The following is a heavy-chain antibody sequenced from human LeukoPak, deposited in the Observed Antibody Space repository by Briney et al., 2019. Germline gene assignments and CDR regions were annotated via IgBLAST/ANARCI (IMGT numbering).Heavy chain of an antibody. J-gene: IGHJ6*03. Sequence: PSQTLSLTCRVSGGSMNSGNYYWSWIRQHPGRGLEWFGYIYSSGTTYYNPSLKSRVTISVDTSKNQFSLILSSVPAADTAVYYCASSAATYYSYFYYYMGVWGNGTTVTVSS. CDR2: IYSSGTT. D-gene: IGHD6-25*01. CDR3: ASSAATYYSYFYYYMGV. CDR1: GGSMNSGNYY. V-gene: IGHV4-31*03.